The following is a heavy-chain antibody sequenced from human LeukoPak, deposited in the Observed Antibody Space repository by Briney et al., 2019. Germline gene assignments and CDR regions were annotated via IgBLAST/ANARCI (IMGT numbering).Heavy chain of an antibody. D-gene: IGHD3-22*01. J-gene: IGHJ5*02. V-gene: IGHV3-9*01. CDR3: AKAYYYDSSGLWFGP. Sequence: PGGPLRLSCAASGFTFDDYAMHWVRQAPGKGLEWVSGISWNSGSIGYADSVKGRFTISRDNTKNSLYLQMNSLRAEDTALYYCAKAYYYDSSGLWFGPWGQGTLVTVSS. CDR2: ISWNSGSI. CDR1: GFTFDDYA.